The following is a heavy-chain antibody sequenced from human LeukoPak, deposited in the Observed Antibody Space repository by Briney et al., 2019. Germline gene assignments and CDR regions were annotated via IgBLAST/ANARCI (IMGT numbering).Heavy chain of an antibody. D-gene: IGHD1-26*01. CDR3: ARDKIVGPSDFQH. V-gene: IGHV3-7*01. CDR2: IKQDGSEK. J-gene: IGHJ1*01. CDR1: GFTFSSYW. Sequence: GGPLRLSCVASGFTFSSYWMSWVRQAPGKGLEWVANIKQDGSEKYYVDSVKGRFTISRDNAKNSLYLQMNSLRAEDTAVYYCARDKIVGPSDFQHWGQGTLVTVSS.